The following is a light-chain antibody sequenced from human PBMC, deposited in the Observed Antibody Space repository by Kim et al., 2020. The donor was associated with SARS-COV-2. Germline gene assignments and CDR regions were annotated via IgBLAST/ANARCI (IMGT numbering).Light chain of an antibody. Sequence: SPGERATLACRASQSVTNNHLAWYQQKPGQAPRLLIYGASSRATGIPDRFSASGSGTDFTLTISRLEPEDFAVFYCQQYGSSRRSFGQGTKLEIK. J-gene: IGKJ2*01. V-gene: IGKV3-20*01. CDR3: QQYGSSRRS. CDR2: GAS. CDR1: QSVTNNH.